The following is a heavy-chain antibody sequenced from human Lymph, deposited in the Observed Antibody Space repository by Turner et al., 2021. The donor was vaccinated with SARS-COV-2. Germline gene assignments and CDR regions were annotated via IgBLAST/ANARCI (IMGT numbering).Heavy chain of an antibody. Sequence: QAQLVQSGAEEKKPRSPVKVSCKASGGTFSSYAISWVRQAPGQGLEWMGGIIPIFGTANYAQKFRGRVTITADESTNTAYMELNSLKSEDTAVFYCARNLGYDNSGYYYDYWGQGTLVTVSS. V-gene: IGHV1-69*01. J-gene: IGHJ4*02. CDR3: ARNLGYDNSGYYYDY. CDR1: GGTFSSYA. CDR2: IIPIFGTA. D-gene: IGHD3-22*01.